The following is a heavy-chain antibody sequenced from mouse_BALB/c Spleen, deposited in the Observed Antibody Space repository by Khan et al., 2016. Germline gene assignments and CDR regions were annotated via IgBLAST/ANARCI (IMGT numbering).Heavy chain of an antibody. CDR1: GYTFTNYG. D-gene: IGHD2-4*01. Sequence: QIQLVQSGPELKKPGETVKISCKASGYTFTNYGMNWVKQAPGKGLKWMGWINTYTGEPTYADDFKGRFAFSLETSASTAYLQINNLKNKDTSTYFSARGTMNYYAIYYWGQGTSGTVSS. V-gene: IGHV9-3-1*01. CDR3: ARGTMNYYAIYY. J-gene: IGHJ4*01. CDR2: INTYTGEP.